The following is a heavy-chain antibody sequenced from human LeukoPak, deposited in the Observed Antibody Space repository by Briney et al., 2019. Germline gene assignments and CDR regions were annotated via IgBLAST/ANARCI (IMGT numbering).Heavy chain of an antibody. CDR2: INPNNGGA. CDR3: PKITTVAPDATLI. Sequence: ASVKVSCKASGYPFTGYYMLWVRQAPGQGLGWMGWINPNNGGADYAPKFQGRVTMTRATSISTAYMELSRLRSDETAVYNCPKITTVAPDATLIWGEGKMCTASS. CDR1: GYPFTGYY. V-gene: IGHV1-2*02. D-gene: IGHD4-23*01. J-gene: IGHJ3*02.